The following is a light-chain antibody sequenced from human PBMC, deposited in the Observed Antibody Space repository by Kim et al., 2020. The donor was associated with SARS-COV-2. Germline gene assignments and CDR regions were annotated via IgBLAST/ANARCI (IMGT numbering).Light chain of an antibody. V-gene: IGKV3-20*01. CDR2: GAS. Sequence: SLSPGESATLSCRASQSVSSSYLAWYQQKPGQAPRLLIYGASSSATGIPDRFSGSGSGTVFTLTISRLEPEDFAVYYCQQYGSAYSFGQGTKLEI. CDR1: QSVSSSY. J-gene: IGKJ2*03. CDR3: QQYGSAYS.